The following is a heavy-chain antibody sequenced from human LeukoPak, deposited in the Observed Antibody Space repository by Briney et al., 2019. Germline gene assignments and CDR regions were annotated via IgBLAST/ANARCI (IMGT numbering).Heavy chain of an antibody. J-gene: IGHJ6*03. Sequence: SETLSLTCTVSGGSISSSSYYWGWIRQPPGKGLEWIGSIYYSGSTYYNPSLKSRVTISVDTSKNQFSLKLSSVTAADTAVYYCVRHGIFSTYYYYYMDVWGKGTTVTVSS. D-gene: IGHD2/OR15-2a*01. V-gene: IGHV4-39*07. CDR3: VRHGIFSTYYYYYMDV. CDR1: GGSISSSSYY. CDR2: IYYSGST.